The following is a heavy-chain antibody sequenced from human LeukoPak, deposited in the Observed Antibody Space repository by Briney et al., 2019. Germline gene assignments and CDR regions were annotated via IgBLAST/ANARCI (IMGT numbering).Heavy chain of an antibody. V-gene: IGHV3-13*01. Sequence: GGSLRLSCAASGFTFSSYDMHRVRQATGKGLEWVSAIGTAGDTYYPGSVKGRFTISRENAKNSLYLQMNSLRAEDTAVYYCARVKRSGSYYRVYYYYGMDVWGQGTTVTVSS. CDR3: ARVKRSGSYYRVYYYYGMDV. CDR1: GFTFSSYD. J-gene: IGHJ6*02. CDR2: IGTAGDT. D-gene: IGHD1-26*01.